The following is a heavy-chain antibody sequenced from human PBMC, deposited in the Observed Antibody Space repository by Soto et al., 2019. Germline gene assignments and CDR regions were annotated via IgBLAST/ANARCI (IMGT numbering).Heavy chain of an antibody. CDR3: ARDLYYYDSSGYGYFDY. J-gene: IGHJ4*02. CDR2: IIPIFGTA. CDR1: GGTFSSYA. D-gene: IGHD3-22*01. V-gene: IGHV1-69*13. Sequence: SSVKVSYKASGGTFSSYAISWVRQAPGQGLEWMGGIIPIFGTANYAQKFQGRVTITADESTSTAYMELSSLRSEDTAVYYCARDLYYYDSSGYGYFDYWGQGTLVTVSS.